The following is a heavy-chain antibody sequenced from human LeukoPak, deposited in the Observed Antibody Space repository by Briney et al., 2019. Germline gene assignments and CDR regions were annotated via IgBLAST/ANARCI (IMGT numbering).Heavy chain of an antibody. V-gene: IGHV1-69*13. CDR1: GGTFSSYA. D-gene: IGHD4-17*01. Sequence: ASVKVSCKASGGTFSSYAISWVRQAPGQGLEWMGGIIPIFGTANYAQKFQGRVTITADESTSTAYMELSSLRSEDTAVYYCARERSPYGDDPYAFDIWGQGTMDTVSS. CDR2: IIPIFGTA. CDR3: ARERSPYGDDPYAFDI. J-gene: IGHJ3*02.